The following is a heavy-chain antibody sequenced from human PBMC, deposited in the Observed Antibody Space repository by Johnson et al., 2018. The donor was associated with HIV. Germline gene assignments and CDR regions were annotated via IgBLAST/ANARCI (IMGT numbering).Heavy chain of an antibody. V-gene: IGHV3-30-3*01. Sequence: QLVESGGGVVQPGRSLRLSCAASGFTFSNYALHWVRQAPGKGLQWLTVISYDGYNKYYADSVKGRFTISRDNSNNTLFLQMNTLRTEDTAIYYCARDRGDILQGYPFDAFDIWGQGAKVTVS. D-gene: IGHD3-9*01. CDR1: GFTFSNYA. J-gene: IGHJ3*02. CDR3: ARDRGDILQGYPFDAFDI. CDR2: ISYDGYNK.